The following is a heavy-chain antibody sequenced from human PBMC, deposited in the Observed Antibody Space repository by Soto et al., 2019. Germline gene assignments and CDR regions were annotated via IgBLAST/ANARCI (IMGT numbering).Heavy chain of an antibody. J-gene: IGHJ4*02. Sequence: QVQLVQSGAEVKKPGASVKVSCKASGYTFTSYYMHWVRQAPGQGLEWMGVIEPSGGSRSYTQKFQGRVTMTRDTSTSTIYMELSSLRSEDTAVYYCARSTMTFYYFDFWVQGTLVTVSS. CDR2: IEPSGGSR. V-gene: IGHV1-46*01. D-gene: IGHD4-17*01. CDR3: ARSTMTFYYFDF. CDR1: GYTFTSYY.